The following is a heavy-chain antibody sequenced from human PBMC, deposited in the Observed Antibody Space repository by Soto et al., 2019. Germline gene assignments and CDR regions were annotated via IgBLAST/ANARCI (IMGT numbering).Heavy chain of an antibody. CDR1: GGTFSSYT. D-gene: IGHD2-15*01. CDR3: ARDHGGSDCSGGSCYINFDY. CDR2: IIPILGIA. Sequence: QVQLVQSGAEVKKPGSSVKVSCKASGGTFSSYTISWVRQAPGQGLEWMGRIIPILGIANYAQKFQGRVTITPDKSTSTAYMELSSLRSEDTAVYYCARDHGGSDCSGGSCYINFDYWGQGTLVTVSS. V-gene: IGHV1-69*08. J-gene: IGHJ4*02.